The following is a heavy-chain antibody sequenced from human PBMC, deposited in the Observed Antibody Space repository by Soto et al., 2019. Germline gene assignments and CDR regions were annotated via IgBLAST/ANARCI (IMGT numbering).Heavy chain of an antibody. Sequence: SCPTLVNPTQTLTLTCTLSGFSLSTEGIRVSWIRQPPGKALEWLARIDWDDDKYYSTSLKTRLTISKDTSKNQVVLTMTNMDPVDTATYYCARIIPRYCSGGTCYSLYYFDYWGQGTMVTVYS. CDR2: IDWDDDK. D-gene: IGHD2-15*01. J-gene: IGHJ4*02. V-gene: IGHV2-70*04. CDR3: ARIIPRYCSGGTCYSLYYFDY. CDR1: GFSLSTEGIR.